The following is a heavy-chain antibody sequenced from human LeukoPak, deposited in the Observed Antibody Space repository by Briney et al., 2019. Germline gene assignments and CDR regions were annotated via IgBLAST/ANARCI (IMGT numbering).Heavy chain of an antibody. D-gene: IGHD3-3*01. CDR1: GGSISSGSYY. V-gene: IGHV4-61*01. Sequence: SETLSLTCTVSGGSISSGSYYWSWIRQPPGKGLEWIGYIYYSGSTNYNPSLKSRVTISVDTSKNQFSLKLSSVTAADTAVYYCARASDYDFWSGYLKFAFDIWGQGTMVTVSS. J-gene: IGHJ3*02. CDR2: IYYSGST. CDR3: ARASDYDFWSGYLKFAFDI.